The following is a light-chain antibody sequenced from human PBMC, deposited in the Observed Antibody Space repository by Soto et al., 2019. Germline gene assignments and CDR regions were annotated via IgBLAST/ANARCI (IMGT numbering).Light chain of an antibody. CDR2: EDN. CDR1: SGSIASNY. Sequence: NFMLTQPHSVSESPGKTVTISCTRSSGSIASNYVQWYQQRPGSAPTTVIYEDNQRPSGVPDRFSGSIDSSSNSASLTISGLKTEDEADYSCQSYDSSNRRVFGTGTKVTVL. V-gene: IGLV6-57*04. CDR3: QSYDSSNRRV. J-gene: IGLJ1*01.